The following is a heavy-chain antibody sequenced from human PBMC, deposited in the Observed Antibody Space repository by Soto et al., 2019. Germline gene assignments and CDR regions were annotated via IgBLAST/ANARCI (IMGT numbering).Heavy chain of an antibody. CDR3: ARVRSGYDYYYYYYYMDV. Sequence: SETLSLTCTVSGGSISSYYWSWIRQPPGKGLEWIGYIYYSGSTNYNPSLKSRVTISVDTSKNQFSLKLSSVTAADTAVYYCARVRSGYDYYYYYYYMDVWGKGATVTVSS. V-gene: IGHV4-59*01. CDR2: IYYSGST. J-gene: IGHJ6*03. D-gene: IGHD5-12*01. CDR1: GGSISSYY.